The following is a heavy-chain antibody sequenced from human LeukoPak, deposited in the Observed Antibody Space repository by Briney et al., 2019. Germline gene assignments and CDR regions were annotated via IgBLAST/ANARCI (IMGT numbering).Heavy chain of an antibody. CDR2: ITPIFATP. Sequence: SVKVSCKASGGTFSNYAISWVRQAPGQGLEWMGGITPIFATPSYAQKFQGRVTITADESTSTAYMEMSGLRSEDTAVYYCARWAGYCRITNCYSAFDYWGQGTLVTVSS. V-gene: IGHV1-69*13. J-gene: IGHJ4*02. CDR1: GGTFSNYA. CDR3: ARWAGYCRITNCYSAFDY. D-gene: IGHD2-2*02.